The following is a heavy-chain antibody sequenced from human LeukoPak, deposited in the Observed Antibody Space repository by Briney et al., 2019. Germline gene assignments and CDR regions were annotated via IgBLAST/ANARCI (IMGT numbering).Heavy chain of an antibody. CDR3: ARDPNRLADYGGDYFDH. CDR2: MTNDGRHK. D-gene: IGHD4-23*01. CDR1: GFPFSSYS. V-gene: IGHV3-30*04. J-gene: IGHJ4*02. Sequence: PGGSLRLSCAASGFPFSSYSMHWVRQAPGNGLEWVAVMTNDGRHKYYADSVKGRSIISRDNSKNTLSLQMNTLRPDDTAVFYCARDPNRLADYGGDYFDHWGQGTLVTVSS.